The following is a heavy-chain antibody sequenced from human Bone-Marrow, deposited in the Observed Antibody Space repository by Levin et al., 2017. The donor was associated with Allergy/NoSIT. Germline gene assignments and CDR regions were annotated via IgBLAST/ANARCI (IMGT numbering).Heavy chain of an antibody. CDR1: GFTFSSHA. Sequence: GESLKISCATSGFTFSSHAMTWVRQAPGKGLEWVSSISAFSAGTYYADSVKGRFTISRDNSKSTLFLHMDSLRADDPAVYYFAKTQSGDIAVVPAILGRRRTQLCPLDSWGQGTLVTVSS. J-gene: IGHJ4*02. CDR3: AKTQSGDIAVVPAILGRRRTQLCPLDS. V-gene: IGHV3-23*01. D-gene: IGHD2-21*02. CDR2: ISAFSAGT.